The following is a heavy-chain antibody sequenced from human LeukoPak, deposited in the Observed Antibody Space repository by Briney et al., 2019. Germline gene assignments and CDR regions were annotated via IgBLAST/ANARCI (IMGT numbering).Heavy chain of an antibody. J-gene: IGHJ4*02. V-gene: IGHV1-2*02. CDR2: INPNSGGT. D-gene: IGHD3-10*01. CDR1: GYTFTVYY. Sequence: GASVTVSFKASGYTFTVYYMHWVRQAPGQGLEWMGWINPNSGGTNYAQKFQGRVTMTRDTSISTAYMELSRLRSDDTAVYYCARGRYYGSGSYYKAFDYWGQGTLVTVSS. CDR3: ARGRYYGSGSYYKAFDY.